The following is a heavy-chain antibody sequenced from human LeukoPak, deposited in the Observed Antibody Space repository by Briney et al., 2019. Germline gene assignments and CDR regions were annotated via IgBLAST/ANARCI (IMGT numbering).Heavy chain of an antibody. D-gene: IGHD2-21*01. CDR3: AKMAIAKGATQGRGFLQFDL. Sequence: QPGGSLRLSCAASGFTFDNHAMTWVRQAPGKGLEWVSLITGTGFDTYTANSVKGRFITSRDNSKNSLYLRLNSLRPEDTAMYYCAKMAIAKGATQGRGFLQFDLWGQGTLVTVSS. J-gene: IGHJ5*02. CDR1: GFTFDNHA. CDR2: ITGTGFDT. V-gene: IGHV3-23*01.